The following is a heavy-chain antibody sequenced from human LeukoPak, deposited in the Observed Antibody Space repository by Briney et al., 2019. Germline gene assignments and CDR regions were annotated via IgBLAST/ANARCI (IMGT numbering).Heavy chain of an antibody. Sequence: GGSLRLSCAASGFTFSSYGMHWVHQAPGKGLEWVAVIWYDGSNKYYADSVKGRFTISRDNAKNSLYLQMNSLRAEDTAVYYCARSRDLDGYSYGHEAYDYWGQGTLVTVSS. D-gene: IGHD5-18*01. CDR3: ARSRDLDGYSYGHEAYDY. CDR1: GFTFSSYG. J-gene: IGHJ4*02. CDR2: IWYDGSNK. V-gene: IGHV3-33*01.